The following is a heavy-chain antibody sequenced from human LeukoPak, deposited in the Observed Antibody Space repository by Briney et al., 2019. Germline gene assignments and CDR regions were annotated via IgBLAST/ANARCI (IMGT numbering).Heavy chain of an antibody. CDR2: IRYDGSNK. V-gene: IGHV3-30*02. CDR1: GFTFSSYG. Sequence: GGSLRLSCAASGFTFSSYGMHWVRQAPGKGLEGVAFIRYDGSNKYYADSVKGRFTISRDNSKNTLYLQMNSLRAEDTAVYYCAKDRVDYSNWFDPWGQGTLVTVSS. J-gene: IGHJ5*02. D-gene: IGHD4-11*01. CDR3: AKDRVDYSNWFDP.